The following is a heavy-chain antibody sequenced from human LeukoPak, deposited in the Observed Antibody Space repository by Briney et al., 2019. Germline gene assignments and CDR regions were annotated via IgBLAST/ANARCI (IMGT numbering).Heavy chain of an antibody. D-gene: IGHD3-22*01. CDR2: ISWNSGSI. Sequence: GRSLRLSCVASGFTFDDYAMHWVRQAPGKGLEWVSGISWNSGSIGYADSVKGRFTISRDNAKNSLYLQMNSLRAEDTALYYCAKDRSYYDSSGYPAWGQGTLVTVSS. V-gene: IGHV3-9*01. CDR3: AKDRSYYDSSGYPA. J-gene: IGHJ4*02. CDR1: GFTFDDYA.